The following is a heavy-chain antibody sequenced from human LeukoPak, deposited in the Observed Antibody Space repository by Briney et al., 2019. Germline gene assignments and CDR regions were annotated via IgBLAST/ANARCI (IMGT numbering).Heavy chain of an antibody. J-gene: IGHJ5*02. CDR1: GGSISSSSYY. Sequence: LETLSLTCTVSGGSISSSSYYWGWIRQPPGKGLEWIGSIYYSGSTYYNPSLKSRVTISVDTSKNQFSLKLSSVTAADTAVYYCARLWGSSYLDPWGQGTLVTVSS. CDR2: IYYSGST. D-gene: IGHD6-6*01. CDR3: ARLWGSSYLDP. V-gene: IGHV4-39*01.